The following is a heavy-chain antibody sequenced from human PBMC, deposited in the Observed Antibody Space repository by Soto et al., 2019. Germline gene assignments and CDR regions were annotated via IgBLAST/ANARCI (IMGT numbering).Heavy chain of an antibody. CDR2: IIPIFGTA. J-gene: IGHJ5*02. CDR3: ARDLIGYSSSWYSWFDP. CDR1: GGTFSSYA. V-gene: IGHV1-69*12. Sequence: QVQLVQSGAEVKKPGSSVKVSCKASGGTFSSYAISWVRQAPGQGLEWMGGIIPIFGTANYAQKFQGRVTMTADEATSTAYMELSSLRSEDTAVYYCARDLIGYSSSWYSWFDPWGQGTLVTVSS. D-gene: IGHD6-13*01.